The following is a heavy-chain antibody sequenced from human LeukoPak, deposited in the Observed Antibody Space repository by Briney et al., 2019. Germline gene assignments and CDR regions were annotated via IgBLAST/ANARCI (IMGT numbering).Heavy chain of an antibody. CDR3: ARGTPYYYDSSGYWGHDY. CDR1: GYTFTGYY. Sequence: ASVKVSCKASGYTFTGYYMHWVRQAPGQGLEWMGWINPNSGGANYAQKFQGRVTMTRDTSISTAYMELSRLRSDDTAVYYCARGTPYYYDSSGYWGHDYWGQGTLVTVSS. D-gene: IGHD3-22*01. V-gene: IGHV1-2*02. CDR2: INPNSGGA. J-gene: IGHJ4*02.